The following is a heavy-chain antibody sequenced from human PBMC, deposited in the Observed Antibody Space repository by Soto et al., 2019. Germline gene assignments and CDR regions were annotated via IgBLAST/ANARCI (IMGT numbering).Heavy chain of an antibody. Sequence: GGSLRLSCAASGFTFSSHGMHWVRQAPGEGLEWVAVISSDERNKYYGDSVKGRFTISRDNSKNTLYLHMNSLRIEDTAVYYCAKDQNVLRFLEWLTALDYWGQGTLVTVSS. CDR1: GFTFSSHG. CDR2: ISSDERNK. J-gene: IGHJ4*02. CDR3: AKDQNVLRFLEWLTALDY. D-gene: IGHD3-3*01. V-gene: IGHV3-30*18.